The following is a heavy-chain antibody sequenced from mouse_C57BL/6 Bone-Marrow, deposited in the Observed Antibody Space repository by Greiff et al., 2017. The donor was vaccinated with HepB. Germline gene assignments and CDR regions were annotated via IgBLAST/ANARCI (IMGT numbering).Heavy chain of an antibody. J-gene: IGHJ3*01. V-gene: IGHV1-53*01. CDR2: INPSNGGT. CDR3: ARSEVYYYGSGWFAY. CDR1: GYTFTSYW. D-gene: IGHD1-1*01. Sequence: QVQLQQPGTELVKPGASVKLSCKASGYTFTSYWMHWVKQRPGQGLEWIGNINPSNGGTNYNEKFKSKATLTVDKSSSTAYMHLSSLTSEDSAVYYCARSEVYYYGSGWFAYWGQGALVTVSA.